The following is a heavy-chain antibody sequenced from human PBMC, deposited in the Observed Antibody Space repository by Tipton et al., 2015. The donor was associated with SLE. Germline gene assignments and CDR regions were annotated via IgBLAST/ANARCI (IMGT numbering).Heavy chain of an antibody. D-gene: IGHD2-15*01. CDR3: TRVVAVAATHYYAMDV. CDR2: RYYSGST. CDR1: GGSISSSSYY. Sequence: TLSLTCTVSGGSISSSSYYWGWIRQPPGKGLEWIGSRYYSGSTDYNPSLKSRLTISVDTSKNDFSLRINSVTAADTAVYYCTRVVAVAATHYYAMDVWGQGTTVTVSS. J-gene: IGHJ6*02. V-gene: IGHV4-39*07.